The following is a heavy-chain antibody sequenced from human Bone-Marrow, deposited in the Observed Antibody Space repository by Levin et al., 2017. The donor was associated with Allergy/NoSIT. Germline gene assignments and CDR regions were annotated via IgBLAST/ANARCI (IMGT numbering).Heavy chain of an antibody. D-gene: IGHD2-15*01. CDR2: IYYSGST. V-gene: IGHV4-30-4*08. CDR3: ARCTGGTCYTGLDH. J-gene: IGHJ4*02. CDR1: GGSISTGDDY. Sequence: SQTLSLTCTVSGGSISTGDDYCTWVRQPPGKGLQWIGYIYYSGSTYHNPSLKSRVTISVDTSTNQFSLKMSSLTAADTAVYYCARCTGGTCYTGLDHWGQGTLVTVSS.